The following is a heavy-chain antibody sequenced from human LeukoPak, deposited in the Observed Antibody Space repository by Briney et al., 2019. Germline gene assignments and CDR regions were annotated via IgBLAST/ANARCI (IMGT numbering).Heavy chain of an antibody. Sequence: GGSLRLSCAASGFTFSSYAMHWVRQAPGKGLEWVAVISYDGSNKYYADSVKGRFTISRDNSKNTLYLQMNSLRAEDTAVYYCARMEWLSKFDYWGQGTLVTVSS. CDR3: ARMEWLSKFDY. CDR1: GFTFSSYA. CDR2: ISYDGSNK. D-gene: IGHD3-3*01. J-gene: IGHJ4*02. V-gene: IGHV3-30*04.